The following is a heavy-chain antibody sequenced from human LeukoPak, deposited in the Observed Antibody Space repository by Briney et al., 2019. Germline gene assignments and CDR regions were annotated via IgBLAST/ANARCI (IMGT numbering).Heavy chain of an antibody. Sequence: QPGGSLRLSCAASGFTFSIYWMHWVRQAPGKGLVGVSRINSDGSSTSYADSVKGRFTISRDNAKNTLYLQMSSLRAEDTAVYYCARAGAPLSYYFMDVWGKGTTVTVSS. V-gene: IGHV3-74*01. J-gene: IGHJ6*03. CDR2: INSDGSST. D-gene: IGHD1-26*01. CDR1: GFTFSIYW. CDR3: ARAGAPLSYYFMDV.